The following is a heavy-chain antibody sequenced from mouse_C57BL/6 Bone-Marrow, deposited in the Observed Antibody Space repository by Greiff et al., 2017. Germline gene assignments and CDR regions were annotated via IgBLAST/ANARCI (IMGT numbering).Heavy chain of an antibody. V-gene: IGHV2-9*01. Sequence: VQLQQSGPGLVAPSQSLSITCTVSGFSLTSYGVDWVRQPPGKGLEWLGVIWGGGSTNYNSALMSRLSISKVNSKSQVFLKMNSLQTDDTAMYYCAKQREFITTVRLLGWGQGTLVTVSA. CDR2: IWGGGST. D-gene: IGHD1-1*01. CDR3: AKQREFITTVRLLG. J-gene: IGHJ3*01. CDR1: GFSLTSYG.